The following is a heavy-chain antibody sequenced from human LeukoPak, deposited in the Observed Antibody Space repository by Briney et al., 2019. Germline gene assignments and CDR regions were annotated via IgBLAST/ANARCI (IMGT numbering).Heavy chain of an antibody. CDR3: ARDPGSVSVDAFDI. V-gene: IGHV4-39*07. CDR1: GGSISSSSYY. Sequence: SPSETLSLTCTVSGGSISSSSYYWGWIRQPPGKGLEWIGSIYYSGNTYYNPSLKSRVTISVDTSKNQFSLKLSSVTAADTAVYYCARDPGSVSVDAFDIWGQGTMVTVSS. J-gene: IGHJ3*02. D-gene: IGHD3-10*01. CDR2: IYYSGNT.